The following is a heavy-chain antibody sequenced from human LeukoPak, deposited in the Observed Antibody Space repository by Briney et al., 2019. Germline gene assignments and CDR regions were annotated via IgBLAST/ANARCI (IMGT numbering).Heavy chain of an antibody. Sequence: SVKVSCKASGGTFSSYTISWVRQAPGQGLEWMGRIIPILGIANYAQKFQGRVTITADKSTSTAYMELSSLRSEDTAVYYCVRSFIVGGFDPWGQGTLVTVSS. J-gene: IGHJ5*02. D-gene: IGHD1-26*01. CDR3: VRSFIVGGFDP. V-gene: IGHV1-69*02. CDR1: GGTFSSYT. CDR2: IIPILGIA.